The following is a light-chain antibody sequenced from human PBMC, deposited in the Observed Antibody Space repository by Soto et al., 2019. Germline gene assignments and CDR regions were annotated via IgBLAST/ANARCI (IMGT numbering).Light chain of an antibody. CDR2: AAT. Sequence: DVQMTQYPSYVSASVGYRVSITCRASQDIRSWLAWYQQRPGTAPKLLIYAATTLQSGVPSRFSGSGSGTTFTLTINNLQPEDFASYFCQQANSFPLPLGGGSKV. J-gene: IGKJ4*01. CDR3: QQANSFPLP. V-gene: IGKV1-12*01. CDR1: QDIRSW.